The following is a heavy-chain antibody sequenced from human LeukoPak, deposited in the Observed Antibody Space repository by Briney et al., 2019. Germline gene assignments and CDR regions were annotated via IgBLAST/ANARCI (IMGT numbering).Heavy chain of an antibody. D-gene: IGHD1-26*01. CDR2: LYSGGST. J-gene: IGHJ4*02. V-gene: IGHV3-53*01. CDR3: ASGRYSSYFDY. Sequence: GGSLRLSCAASGFTVSSNYMSWVRQAPGKGLEWVSVLYSGGSTYYADSVKGRFTISRDNSKNTLYLQMNILRAEDTAVYYCASGRYSSYFDYWGQGTLVTVSS. CDR1: GFTVSSNY.